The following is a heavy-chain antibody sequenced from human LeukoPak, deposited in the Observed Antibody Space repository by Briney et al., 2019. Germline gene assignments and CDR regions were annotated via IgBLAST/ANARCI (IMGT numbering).Heavy chain of an antibody. V-gene: IGHV4-39*07. CDR3: AREEQWLFDP. Sequence: SETLSLTCTVAGGSISSSSSYSGWIRQPPGTGLEWIGSIYYSGSTYYNPSLKSRVTISVDTSKNQFSLKLSSVTAADTAVYYCAREEQWLFDPWGQGTLVTVSS. CDR2: IYYSGST. D-gene: IGHD6-19*01. J-gene: IGHJ5*02. CDR1: GGSISSSSSY.